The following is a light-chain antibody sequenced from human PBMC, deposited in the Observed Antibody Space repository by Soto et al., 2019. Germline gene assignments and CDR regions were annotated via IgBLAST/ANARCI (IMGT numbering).Light chain of an antibody. CDR3: NSYTSSRTRV. J-gene: IGLJ1*01. CDR2: DVS. Sequence: QSVLTQPASVSGSPGQSITISCTGTSSDVGAYNYVSWYQQHPGKAPKLMIYDVSNRPSGVSNRFSGSKSGNTASLTISGLQAEDEADYYCNSYTSSRTRVFGTGTKVTVL. CDR1: SSDVGAYNY. V-gene: IGLV2-14*01.